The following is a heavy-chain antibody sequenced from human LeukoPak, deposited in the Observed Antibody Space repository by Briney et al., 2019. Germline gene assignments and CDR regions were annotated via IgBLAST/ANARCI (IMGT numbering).Heavy chain of an antibody. CDR3: ARARRSDSSWYDY. CDR1: GGTFSSYA. Sequence: SVKVSCKASGGTFSSYAISWVRQAPGQGLEWMGRIIPILGIVNYAQRFQGSVTITADKSTTTVFMELSSLRSEDTAVYFCARARRSDSSWYDYWGQGTLVTVSS. V-gene: IGHV1-69*04. D-gene: IGHD6-13*01. J-gene: IGHJ4*02. CDR2: IIPILGIV.